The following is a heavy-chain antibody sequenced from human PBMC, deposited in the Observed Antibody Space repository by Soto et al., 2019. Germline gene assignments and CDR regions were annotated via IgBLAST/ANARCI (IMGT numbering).Heavy chain of an antibody. J-gene: IGHJ5*02. CDR3: ESGTAIPWDFDR. D-gene: IGHD2-21*02. V-gene: IGHV4-59*13. Sequence: PSETLSLTCTVSGGSISGYIWSWVRQPPGKGLEWIGYIDSRGSTNYNPSLTTRVTISLDTSKNKVSLKMTSVTPADTAVYFCESGTAIPWDFDRWGQGTLVTVSS. CDR2: IDSRGST. CDR1: GGSISGYI.